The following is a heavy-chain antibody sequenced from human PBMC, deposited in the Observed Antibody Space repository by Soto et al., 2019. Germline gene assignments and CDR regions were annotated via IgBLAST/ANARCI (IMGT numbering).Heavy chain of an antibody. CDR1: GFTFDDYG. D-gene: IGHD3-10*01. CDR3: ARGSMDDAFDI. V-gene: IGHV3-20*01. J-gene: IGHJ3*02. CDR2: INWNGGST. Sequence: GESLKISCAASGFTFDDYGMSWVRQAPGKGLEWVSGINWNGGSTGYADSVKGRFTISRDNAKNSLYLQMNSLRAEDTALYHCARGSMDDAFDIWGQGTMVTVSS.